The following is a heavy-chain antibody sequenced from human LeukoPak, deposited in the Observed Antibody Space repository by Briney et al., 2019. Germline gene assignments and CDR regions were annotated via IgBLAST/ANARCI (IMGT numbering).Heavy chain of an antibody. J-gene: IGHJ2*01. D-gene: IGHD2-8*02. CDR2: IYYSGST. CDR3: ARELYWWYFDL. Sequence: SETLSLTCTVSGGSISSYYWSWIRQPPGKGLEWIGYIYYSGSTNYNPSLKSRVTISVDTSKNQFSLKLSSVTAADTAVYYCARELYWWYFDLWGRGTPVTVSS. CDR1: GGSISSYY. V-gene: IGHV4-59*01.